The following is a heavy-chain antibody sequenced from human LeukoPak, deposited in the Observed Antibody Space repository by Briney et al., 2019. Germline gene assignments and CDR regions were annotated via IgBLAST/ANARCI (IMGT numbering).Heavy chain of an antibody. CDR1: GFTFSSYG. CDR2: ISGSGGST. CDR3: AKDRRGYYYGSGSYYNVNWFDP. Sequence: PGGSLRLSCAASGFTFSSYGMSWVRQAPGKGLEWVSAISGSGGSTYYADSVKGRFTISRDNSKNTLYLQMNSLRAEDTAVYYCAKDRRGYYYGSGSYYNVNWFDPWGQGTLVTVSS. D-gene: IGHD3-10*01. J-gene: IGHJ5*02. V-gene: IGHV3-23*01.